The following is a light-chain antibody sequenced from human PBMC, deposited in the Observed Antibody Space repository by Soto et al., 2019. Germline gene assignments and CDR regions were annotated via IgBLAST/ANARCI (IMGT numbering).Light chain of an antibody. J-gene: IGLJ1*01. V-gene: IGLV2-8*01. CDR2: EVY. CDR3: SSYVGTTSYV. Sequence: QSVLTQPLSASGSPGQSVTISCTGTSSDVGGYNYVSWYQHHPGKAPKLIIYEVYKRPSGVPDRFSGSKSGNTAALTVSGLQAEDEADYYCSSYVGTTSYVFGNGTKVTVL. CDR1: SSDVGGYNY.